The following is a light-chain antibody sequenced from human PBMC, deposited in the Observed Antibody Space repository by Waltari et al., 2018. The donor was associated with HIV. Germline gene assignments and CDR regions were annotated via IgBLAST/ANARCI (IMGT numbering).Light chain of an antibody. CDR1: TSNIGNNF. V-gene: IGLV1-51*01. J-gene: IGLJ2*01. CDR2: DNN. Sequence: PPSVSAAPGQKVTISCSGSTSNIGNNFVYWYQQLPGTAPKLLISDNNKRPSGIPDRFSGSKSGTSATLGITGLQTGDEADYYCGTWDSSLSAVVFGGGTKLTVL. CDR3: GTWDSSLSAVV.